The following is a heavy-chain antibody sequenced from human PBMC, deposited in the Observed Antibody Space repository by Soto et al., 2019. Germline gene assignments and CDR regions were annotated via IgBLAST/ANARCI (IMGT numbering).Heavy chain of an antibody. CDR1: GVALSRDA. Sequence: QVQLVQSGAEVKKPGSSVKVSCKASGVALSRDAINWVRQAPGQGLEWMGGTIPIFSTSHYAQKFQGRVTITADESTNTAYLELRSLISDDTAVYYCARRTSGGQQLVLADWFDPWGQGTLVTVSS. J-gene: IGHJ5*02. CDR3: ARRTSGGQQLVLADWFDP. V-gene: IGHV1-69*01. D-gene: IGHD6-13*01. CDR2: TIPIFSTS.